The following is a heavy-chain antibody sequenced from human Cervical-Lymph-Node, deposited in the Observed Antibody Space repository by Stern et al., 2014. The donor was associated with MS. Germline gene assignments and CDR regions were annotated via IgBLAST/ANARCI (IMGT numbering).Heavy chain of an antibody. Sequence: EVQLVESGAEVKKPGESLKISCEGSGYTFSIYWIAWVRQMPGKGLECMGIIYPDDSDTRYSPSFQGQVTLSVDKSINTAYVQWNSLKASDTAIYYCARHGRGGNYPADGFDLWGQGTMVTVSS. D-gene: IGHD4-11*01. J-gene: IGHJ3*01. V-gene: IGHV5-51*01. CDR2: IYPDDSDT. CDR1: GYTFSIYW. CDR3: ARHGRGGNYPADGFDL.